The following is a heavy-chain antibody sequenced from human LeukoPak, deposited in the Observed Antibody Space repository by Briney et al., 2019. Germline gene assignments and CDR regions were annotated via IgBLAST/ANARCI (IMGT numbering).Heavy chain of an antibody. D-gene: IGHD6-13*01. CDR3: ARSARQQLLFDY. V-gene: IGHV4-59*01. CDR2: IYYSGST. J-gene: IGHJ4*02. Sequence: SETLSLTCTVSGGSISSYYWSWIRQPPGKGLEWIGYIYYSGSTNYNPSLKSRVTISVDTSKNQFPLKLSSVTAADTAVYYCARSARQQLLFDYWGQGTLVTVSS. CDR1: GGSISSYY.